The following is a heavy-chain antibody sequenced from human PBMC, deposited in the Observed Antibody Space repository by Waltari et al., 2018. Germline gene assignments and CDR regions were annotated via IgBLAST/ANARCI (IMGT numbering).Heavy chain of an antibody. J-gene: IGHJ6*03. Sequence: QVQLQQWGAGLLKPSETLSLTCAVYGGSFSGYYWSWIRQPPGKGLEWIGEINHSGSTNYNPSLKSRVTISVDTSKNQFSLKLSSVTAADTAVYYCARGHDFWSGINYYYYYYMDVWGKGTTVTISS. CDR3: ARGHDFWSGINYYYYYYMDV. CDR1: GGSFSGYY. V-gene: IGHV4-34*01. D-gene: IGHD3-3*01. CDR2: INHSGST.